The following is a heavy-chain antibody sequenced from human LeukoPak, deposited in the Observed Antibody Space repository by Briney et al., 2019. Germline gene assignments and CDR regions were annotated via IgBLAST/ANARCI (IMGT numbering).Heavy chain of an antibody. CDR2: IYYSGGT. D-gene: IGHD3-10*01. CDR1: GGSISSSSYY. J-gene: IGHJ4*02. Sequence: PSETLSLTCTVSGGSISSSSYYWGWIRQPPGKGLEWIGSIYYSGGTYYNPSLKSRVTISVDTSKNQFSLKLSSVTAADTAVYYCARHPNIPPYYYGSGFYYFDYWGQGTLVTVSS. V-gene: IGHV4-39*01. CDR3: ARHPNIPPYYYGSGFYYFDY.